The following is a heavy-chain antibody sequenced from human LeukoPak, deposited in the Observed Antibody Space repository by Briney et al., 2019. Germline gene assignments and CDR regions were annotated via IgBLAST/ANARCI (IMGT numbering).Heavy chain of an antibody. V-gene: IGHV4-39*01. Sequence: SETLSLTCTVSGGSISSSSYYWGWIRQPPGKGLEWIGSIYYSGSTYYNPSLKSRVTISVDTSKNQFSLKLSSVTAADTAVYYCARGGSTVYQLLLTATREAFDIWGQGTMVTVSS. D-gene: IGHD2-2*01. CDR3: ARGGSTVYQLLLTATREAFDI. CDR1: GGSISSSSYY. J-gene: IGHJ3*02. CDR2: IYYSGST.